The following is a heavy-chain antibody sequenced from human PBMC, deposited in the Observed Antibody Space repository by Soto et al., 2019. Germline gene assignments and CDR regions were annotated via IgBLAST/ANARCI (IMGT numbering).Heavy chain of an antibody. CDR2: ISYDGSNK. CDR1: GFTFSSYG. CDR3: AKDWKPRGSRNWFDP. J-gene: IGHJ5*02. Sequence: SLRLSCAASGFTFSSYGMHWVRQAPGKGLEWVAVISYDGSNKYYADSVKGRFTISRDNSKNTLYLQMNSLRAEDTAVYYCAKDWKPRGSRNWFDPWGQGTLVTVSS. V-gene: IGHV3-30*18. D-gene: IGHD1-1*01.